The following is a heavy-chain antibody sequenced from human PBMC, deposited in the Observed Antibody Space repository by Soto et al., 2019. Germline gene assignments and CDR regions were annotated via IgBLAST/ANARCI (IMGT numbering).Heavy chain of an antibody. CDR1: GFTFSSYA. CDR3: AKDHRGSSSPEGFDP. D-gene: IGHD6-13*01. V-gene: IGHV3-23*01. CDR2: ISGSGGST. J-gene: IGHJ5*02. Sequence: GGSLRLSCAASGFTFSSYAMSWVRQSPGKGLEWVSAISGSGGSTYYADSVKGRFTISRDNSKNTLYLQMNSLRAEDTAVYYCAKDHRGSSSPEGFDPWGQGTLVTVSS.